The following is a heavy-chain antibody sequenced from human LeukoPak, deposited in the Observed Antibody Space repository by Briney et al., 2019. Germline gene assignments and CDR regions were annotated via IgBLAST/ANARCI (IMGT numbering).Heavy chain of an antibody. V-gene: IGHV1-18*01. CDR3: AREEPYDSSGYYS. CDR1: GYTFTSYG. J-gene: IGHJ4*02. CDR2: ISAYNGNT. Sequence: ASVKVSCKASGYTFTSYGISWVRRAPGQRLEWMGWISAYNGNTNYAQKLQGRVTMTTDTSTSTAYMELRSLRSDDTAVYYCAREEPYDSSGYYSWGQGTLVTVSS. D-gene: IGHD3-22*01.